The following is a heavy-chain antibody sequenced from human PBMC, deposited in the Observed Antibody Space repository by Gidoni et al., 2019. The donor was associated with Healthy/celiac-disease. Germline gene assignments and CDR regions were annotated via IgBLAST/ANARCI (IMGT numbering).Heavy chain of an antibody. CDR2: IIPILGIA. V-gene: IGHV1-69*02. Sequence: QVQLVQSGAEVKKPGSSVQVSCQDSGGTFSSYTISWVRQAPGQGLEWMGRIIPILGIANYAQKFQGRVTITADKSTSTAYMELSSLRSEDTAVYYCARAVLVPAATYAFDIWGQGTMVTVSS. CDR1: GGTFSSYT. J-gene: IGHJ3*02. CDR3: ARAVLVPAATYAFDI. D-gene: IGHD2-2*01.